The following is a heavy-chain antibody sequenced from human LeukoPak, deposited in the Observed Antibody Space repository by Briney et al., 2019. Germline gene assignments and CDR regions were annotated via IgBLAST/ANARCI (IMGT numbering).Heavy chain of an antibody. Sequence: GRSLRLSCAASGFTFDDYAMHWGRQAPGKGLEWVSGISWSSGYIAYADSVKGRFTISRDNAKNSLYLQMNSLRPEDMALYYCAKDTGRNYYYYMDVWGKGTTVTVSS. CDR2: ISWSSGYI. J-gene: IGHJ6*03. CDR1: GFTFDDYA. V-gene: IGHV3-9*03. CDR3: AKDTGRNYYYYMDV.